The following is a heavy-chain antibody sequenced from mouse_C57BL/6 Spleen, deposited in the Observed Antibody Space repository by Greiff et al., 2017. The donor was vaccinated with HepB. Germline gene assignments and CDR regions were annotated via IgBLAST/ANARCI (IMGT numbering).Heavy chain of an antibody. CDR3: ARGFITTVYYYAMDY. D-gene: IGHD1-1*01. J-gene: IGHJ4*01. CDR1: GYAFTNYL. Sequence: VQLQQSGAELVRPGTSVKVSCKASGYAFTNYLIEWVKQRPGQGLEWIGVINPGSGGTNYNEKFKGKATLTADKSSSTAYMQLSSLTSEDSAVYFCARGFITTVYYYAMDYWGQGTSVTVSS. V-gene: IGHV1-54*01. CDR2: INPGSGGT.